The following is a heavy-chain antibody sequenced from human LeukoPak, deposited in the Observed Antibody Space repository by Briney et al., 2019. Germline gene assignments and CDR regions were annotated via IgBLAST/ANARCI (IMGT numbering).Heavy chain of an antibody. D-gene: IGHD3-16*02. J-gene: IGHJ4*02. CDR2: IYYSGST. CDR1: GGSISSSSYY. CDR3: ARAPHTFGGVIVTMYYFDY. Sequence: SETLSLTCTVSGGSISSSSYYWGWIRQPPGKGLEWIGSIYYSGSTYYNPSLKSRVTISVDTSKNQFSLKLSSVTAAGTAVYYCARAPHTFGGVIVTMYYFDYWGQGTLVTVSS. V-gene: IGHV4-39*07.